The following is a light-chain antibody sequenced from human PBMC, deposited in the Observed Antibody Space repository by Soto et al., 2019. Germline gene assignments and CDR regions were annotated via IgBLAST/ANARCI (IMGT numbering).Light chain of an antibody. CDR3: HQYAWSPLT. J-gene: IGKJ5*01. CDR1: QSVPKSY. V-gene: IGKV3-20*01. CDR2: DAS. Sequence: IVLTQSPGTLSLSPGERATLSCRASQSVPKSYLAWYQQRPGQAPRLLIYDASNRATGIPDRFSGSESGTDFTLTISRLEPEDFAVYYCHQYAWSPLTCGQGTRLEIK.